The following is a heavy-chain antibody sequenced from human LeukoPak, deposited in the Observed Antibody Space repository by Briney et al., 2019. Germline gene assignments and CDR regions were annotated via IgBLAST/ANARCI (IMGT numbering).Heavy chain of an antibody. D-gene: IGHD2/OR15-2a*01. CDR3: AKDFSTVDYYYYGMDV. J-gene: IGHJ6*02. Sequence: GGSLRLSCAASGFTFSTYAMSWVRQAPGKGLEWVSIIGISGSSTYYADSVRGRFTISRDNSKNTLYLQVSSLTAEDTAVYYCAKDFSTVDYYYYGMDVWGQGTTVTVSS. V-gene: IGHV3-23*01. CDR2: IGISGSST. CDR1: GFTFSTYA.